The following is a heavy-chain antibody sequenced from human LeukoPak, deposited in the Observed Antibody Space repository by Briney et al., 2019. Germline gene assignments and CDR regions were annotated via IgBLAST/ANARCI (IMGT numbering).Heavy chain of an antibody. CDR2: IYYTGNT. J-gene: IGHJ4*02. CDR1: GGSIGSYY. Sequence: PSETLSLTCTVSGGSIGSYYWSWIRQPPGEGLEWIGYIYYTGNTNFNPSLKSRVTISVDTSKNQFPLKLTSVTAADAAVYYCARGGGAAGYDNEFDYWGQGALVTVSS. D-gene: IGHD5-12*01. CDR3: ARGGGAAGYDNEFDY. V-gene: IGHV4-59*01.